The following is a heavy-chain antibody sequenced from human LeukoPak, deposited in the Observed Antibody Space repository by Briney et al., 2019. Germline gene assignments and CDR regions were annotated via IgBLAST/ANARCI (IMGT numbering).Heavy chain of an antibody. V-gene: IGHV4-59*01. D-gene: IGHD2-2*01. CDR2: IYYSGST. CDR3: ARGHLGYCSSTSCRRAFDY. CDR1: GGSISSYY. Sequence: SETLSLTCTVSGGSISSYYWSWIRQPPGKGLEWIGYIYYSGSTNYNPSLKSRVTISVDTSKNQFSLKLSPVTAADTAVYYCARGHLGYCSSTSCRRAFDYWGQGTLVTVSS. J-gene: IGHJ4*02.